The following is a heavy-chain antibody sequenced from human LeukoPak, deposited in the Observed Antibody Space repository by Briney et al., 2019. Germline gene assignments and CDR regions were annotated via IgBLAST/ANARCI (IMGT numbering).Heavy chain of an antibody. CDR3: AKDRAPFEEQWLPSVDY. V-gene: IGHV3-23*01. J-gene: IGHJ4*02. D-gene: IGHD6-19*01. CDR2: ISGSGGST. CDR1: GFTFSSYA. Sequence: GAFLRLSCAASGFTFSSYAMSWVRQAPGKGLEWVSAISGSGGSTYYADSVKGRFTSSRDNSKNTLYLQMNSLRAEDTAVYYCAKDRAPFEEQWLPSVDYWGQGTLVTVSS.